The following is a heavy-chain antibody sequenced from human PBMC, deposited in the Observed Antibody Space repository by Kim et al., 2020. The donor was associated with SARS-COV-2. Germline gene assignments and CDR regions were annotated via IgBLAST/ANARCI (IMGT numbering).Heavy chain of an antibody. CDR2: VCSSARTI. J-gene: IGHJ4*02. CDR1: GLSFTSYD. Sequence: GGSLRLSCAASGLSFTSYDVNWVRQAPGKGLEWMSYVCSSARTIYYADSVKGRFSISRDNAKSTLYLQMNNVRAEDTAVYYCATGEFFLDYRGKGTPVTVSS. CDR3: ATGEFFLDY. V-gene: IGHV3-48*03.